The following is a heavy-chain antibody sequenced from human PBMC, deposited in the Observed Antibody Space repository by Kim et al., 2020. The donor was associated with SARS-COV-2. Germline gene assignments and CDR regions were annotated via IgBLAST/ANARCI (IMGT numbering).Heavy chain of an antibody. Sequence: SETLSLTCTVSGDSVSSINYYWGWIRQPPGKGLEWIGSVFYSGSTYYSPSLKSRVTISLDTSNNQFSLKLSSVTAADTAVYYCASLSYGDYPHWFDPWGQGTLVTVSS. CDR1: GDSVSSINYY. J-gene: IGHJ5*02. CDR3: ASLSYGDYPHWFDP. V-gene: IGHV4-39*07. CDR2: VFYSGST. D-gene: IGHD4-17*01.